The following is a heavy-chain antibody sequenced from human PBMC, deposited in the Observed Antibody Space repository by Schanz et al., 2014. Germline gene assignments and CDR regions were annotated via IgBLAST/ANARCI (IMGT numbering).Heavy chain of an antibody. D-gene: IGHD2-21*01. CDR2: ISGRGGDT. CDR3: CVDHDPAWRFDY. Sequence: EQVLESGGGFVQPGGSLRLSCATSGFTFTTFAMTWVRPAPGKGLEWVSGISGRGGDTYYGDSVKGRFTISRNNTRNTPVLLIINQIADDTTVYYYCVDHDPAWRFDYWGQGTLVIVSS. V-gene: IGHV3-23*01. CDR1: GFTFTTFA. J-gene: IGHJ4*02.